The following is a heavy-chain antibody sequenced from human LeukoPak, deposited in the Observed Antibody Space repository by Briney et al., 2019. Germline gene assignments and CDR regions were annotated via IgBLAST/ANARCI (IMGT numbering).Heavy chain of an antibody. J-gene: IGHJ4*02. CDR3: AKDLFRWSFDY. CDR2: IGSDVNK. D-gene: IGHD6-13*01. V-gene: IGHV3-23*01. CDR1: GFTFSKNA. Sequence: GGSLRLSCTASGFTFSKNAMAWVRQAPGKGLEWVSGIGSDVNKHYGDSVKGRFTISRDNTENTVYLQMNSLRAEDTAVYYCAKDLFRWSFDYWGQGMLVTVSS.